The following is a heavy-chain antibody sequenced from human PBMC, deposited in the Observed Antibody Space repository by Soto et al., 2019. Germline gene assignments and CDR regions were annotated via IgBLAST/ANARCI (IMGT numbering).Heavy chain of an antibody. CDR1: GFTFSSYA. V-gene: IGHV3-23*01. J-gene: IGHJ1*01. CDR3: ATSSQNKYYYDSSGYTSAEYFQH. D-gene: IGHD3-22*01. Sequence: GGSLRLSCAASGFTFSSYAMSWVRQAPGKGLEWVSAISGSGGSTYYADSVKGRFTISRDNSKNTLYLQMNSLRAEDTAVYYCATSSQNKYYYDSSGYTSAEYFQHWGQGTLVTV. CDR2: ISGSGGST.